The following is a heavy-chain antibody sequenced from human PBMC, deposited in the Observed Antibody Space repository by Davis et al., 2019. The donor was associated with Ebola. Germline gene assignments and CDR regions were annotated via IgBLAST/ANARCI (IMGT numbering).Heavy chain of an antibody. D-gene: IGHD4-17*01. CDR1: GGSISSYY. J-gene: IGHJ4*02. CDR2: ISTSGST. Sequence: MPSETLSLTCTVSGGSISSYYWSWIRQLAGKGLEWIGLISTSGSTNYNPSLKSRVTMSVDTSKNQFSLKLSSVTAADTAVYYCARTDYGDFTGGYYFDYWGQGTLVTVSS. CDR3: ARTDYGDFTGGYYFDY. V-gene: IGHV4-4*07.